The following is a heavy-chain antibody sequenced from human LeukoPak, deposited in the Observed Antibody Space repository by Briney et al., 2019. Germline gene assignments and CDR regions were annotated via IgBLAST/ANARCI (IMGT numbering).Heavy chain of an antibody. D-gene: IGHD3-22*01. Sequence: TTSETLSLTCTVSGGSISSSSYYWGWIRQPPGKGLEWIGSIYYSGSTYYNPSLKSRVTISVDTSKNQFSLKLSSVTAADTAVYYCATSASSGYYDHWGQGTLVTVSS. CDR2: IYYSGST. V-gene: IGHV4-39*01. CDR3: ATSASSGYYDH. CDR1: GGSISSSSYY. J-gene: IGHJ4*02.